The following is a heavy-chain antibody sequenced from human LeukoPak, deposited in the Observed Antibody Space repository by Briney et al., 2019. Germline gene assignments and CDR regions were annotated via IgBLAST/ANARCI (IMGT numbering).Heavy chain of an antibody. D-gene: IGHD3-22*01. CDR1: GGSISSSNW. CDR3: ARHVYDSSGYDYYYMDV. CDR2: IYHSGST. V-gene: IGHV4-4*02. Sequence: SGTLSLTCAVSGGSISSSNWWSWVRQPPGKGLEWIGEIYHSGSTNYNPSLKSRVTISVDKSKNQFSLKLSSVTAADTAVYYCARHVYDSSGYDYYYMDVWGKGTTVTISS. J-gene: IGHJ6*03.